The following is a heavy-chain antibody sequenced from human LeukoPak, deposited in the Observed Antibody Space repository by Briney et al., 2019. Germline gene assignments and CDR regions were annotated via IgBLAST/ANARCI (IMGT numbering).Heavy chain of an antibody. CDR1: GGSISSSNW. D-gene: IGHD3-22*01. V-gene: IGHV4-4*02. CDR3: ARLEREKSWGYPNPNYYDSSGRRTNKYFQH. Sequence: KTSETLSLTCTVSGGSISSSNWWSWVRQPPGKGLEWIGEIYHSGSTNYNPSLKSRVTISVDKSKNQFSLKLSSVTAADTAVYYCARLEREKSWGYPNPNYYDSSGRRTNKYFQHWGQGTLVTVSS. CDR2: IYHSGST. J-gene: IGHJ1*01.